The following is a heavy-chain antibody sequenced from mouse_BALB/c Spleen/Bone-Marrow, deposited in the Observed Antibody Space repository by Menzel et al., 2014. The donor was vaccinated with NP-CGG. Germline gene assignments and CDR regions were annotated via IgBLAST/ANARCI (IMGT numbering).Heavy chain of an antibody. CDR2: IDPYNGGT. Sequence: EVQLQQSGPELVKPGASVKVSCKASGYAFTSYNMYWVKQSHGKSLEWIGYIDPYNGGTTYNQKFKVKATLTVDKSSSTAYMHLNSLTAEDSAVYYCAREGYFAWFAYWGQGTLVTVSA. V-gene: IGHV1S135*01. J-gene: IGHJ3*01. CDR1: GYAFTSYN. CDR3: AREGYFAWFAY.